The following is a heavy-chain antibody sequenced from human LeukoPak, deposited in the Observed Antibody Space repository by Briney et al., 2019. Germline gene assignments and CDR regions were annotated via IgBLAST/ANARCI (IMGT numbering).Heavy chain of an antibody. D-gene: IGHD2-2*01. J-gene: IGHJ5*02. CDR1: RGSISSYY. CDR2: IYYSGST. CDR3: AGVVVPTAMVS. V-gene: IGHV4-59*01. Sequence: SETLSLTRTVSRGSISSYYLSWVRQPPGPGREWIGYIYYSGSTNYHPSLKSRVTISVDTSKTQFSLKLSSVTAADTAVYYCAGVVVPTAMVSWGQGTLVTVSS.